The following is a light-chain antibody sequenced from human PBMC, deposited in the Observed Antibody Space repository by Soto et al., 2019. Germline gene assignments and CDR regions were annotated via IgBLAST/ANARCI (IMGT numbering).Light chain of an antibody. CDR2: EVR. Sequence: QSVLTQPASVSGSPGQSITISCSGTSRDIGAYNLVSWYQQPPGKAPKLLIYEVRNRPSGISYRFSGSKSGTTASLTISSPLPEDGADYYGSTYTPRSPLFFGAGT. J-gene: IGLJ2*01. CDR3: STYTPRSPLF. CDR1: SRDIGAYNL. V-gene: IGLV2-14*01.